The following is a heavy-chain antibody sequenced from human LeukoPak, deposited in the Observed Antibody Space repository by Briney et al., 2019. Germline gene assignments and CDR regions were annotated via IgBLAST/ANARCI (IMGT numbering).Heavy chain of an antibody. CDR2: ISGSGGST. V-gene: IGHV3-23*01. CDR1: GFTFSSYA. J-gene: IGHJ4*02. D-gene: IGHD3-10*01. Sequence: GGSLRLSWAASGFTFSSYAMSWVRQAPGKGLEWVSAISGSGGSTYYADSVKGRLTISRDNSKNTLYLQMNSLRAEDTAVYYCATDDLTNRYYYGPWGQGTLVTVSS. CDR3: ATDDLTNRYYYGP.